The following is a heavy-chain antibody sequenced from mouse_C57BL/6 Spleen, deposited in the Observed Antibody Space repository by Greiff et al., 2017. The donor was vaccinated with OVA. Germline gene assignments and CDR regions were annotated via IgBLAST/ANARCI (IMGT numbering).Heavy chain of an antibody. D-gene: IGHD2-4*01. CDR3: ARDSDYDYAMDY. CDR2: ISYDGST. V-gene: IGHV3-6*01. Sequence: DVQLQESGPGLVKPSQSLSLTCSVTGYSITSGYYWNWIRQFPGNKLEWVGYISYDGSTNYNPSLKNRISITRDTSKNQFFLKLNSVTTEDTATYYCARDSDYDYAMDYWGQGTSVTVSS. CDR1: GYSITSGYY. J-gene: IGHJ4*01.